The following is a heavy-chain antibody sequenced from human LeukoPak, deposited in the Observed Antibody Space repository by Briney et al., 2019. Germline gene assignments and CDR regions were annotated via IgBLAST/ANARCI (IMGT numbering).Heavy chain of an antibody. CDR2: ISAGGST. CDR1: RCTFSNYA. D-gene: IGHD3-9*01. V-gene: IGHV3-23*01. Sequence: GGSLRLSCAASRCTFSNYALSWVRQAPGKGLEWVSTISAGGSTYYADSVKGRFTVSRDNSKNSLSLQINRLRAEETAVYYCANLKYDYWGQGTLVTVSS. J-gene: IGHJ4*02. CDR3: ANLKYDY.